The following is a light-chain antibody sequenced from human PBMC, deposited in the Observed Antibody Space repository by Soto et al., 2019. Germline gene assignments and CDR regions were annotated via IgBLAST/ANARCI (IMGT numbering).Light chain of an antibody. Sequence: DVQMTQSPSTLSASVGDRVAITCRASETVTRLAWYQQKAGKAPKVLIYKESTLQSGVSSRFSGSGSGTEFTITISSLQTEDSATYYCPQFTGFSYSFGQGPKLQIK. J-gene: IGKJ2*03. V-gene: IGKV1-5*03. CDR2: KES. CDR3: PQFTGFSYS. CDR1: ETVTR.